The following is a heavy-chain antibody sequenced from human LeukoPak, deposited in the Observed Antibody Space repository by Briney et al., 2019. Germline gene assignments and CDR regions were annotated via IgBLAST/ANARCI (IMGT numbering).Heavy chain of an antibody. Sequence: GGSLRLSCAASGFTFSSYAMRWVRQAPGKGLEWVSAISPSSGTFYADSVKGRFTISRDNSRNTLYLQMNSLRAEDTAVYYCARPQSSSGYYWPFDDWGQGTLVTVSS. CDR3: ARPQSSSGYYWPFDD. CDR1: GFTFSSYA. CDR2: ISPSSGT. V-gene: IGHV3-23*01. J-gene: IGHJ4*02. D-gene: IGHD3-22*01.